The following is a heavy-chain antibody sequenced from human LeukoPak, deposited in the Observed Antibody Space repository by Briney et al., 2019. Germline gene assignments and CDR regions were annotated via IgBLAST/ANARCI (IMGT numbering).Heavy chain of an antibody. V-gene: IGHV4-39*01. D-gene: IGHD3-22*01. CDR3: ARLYYDSSGYYQICYFDY. CDR1: GGSISSSSYY. CDR2: IYYSGST. J-gene: IGHJ4*02. Sequence: SETLSLTCTVSGGSISSSSYYWGWIRQPPGKGLEWIGSIYYSGSTYYNPSLKSRVTISVDTTKNQFSLNLSSVTAADTAVYYCARLYYDSSGYYQICYFDYWGQGTLVTVSS.